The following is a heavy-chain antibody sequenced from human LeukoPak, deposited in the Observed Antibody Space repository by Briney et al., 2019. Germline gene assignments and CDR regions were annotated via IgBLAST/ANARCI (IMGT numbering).Heavy chain of an antibody. Sequence: GGSLRLSCAASGFTFSGYWMHWVRQAPGKGLVWVSSINSDGSSTTYADSVTGRFTISRDNAKSTLYLQMNSLRVEDTAVYYCGFVGKTARVYWGQGTLVTVSS. J-gene: IGHJ4*02. CDR3: GFVGKTARVY. V-gene: IGHV3-74*01. CDR2: INSDGSST. D-gene: IGHD1-1*01. CDR1: GFTFSGYW.